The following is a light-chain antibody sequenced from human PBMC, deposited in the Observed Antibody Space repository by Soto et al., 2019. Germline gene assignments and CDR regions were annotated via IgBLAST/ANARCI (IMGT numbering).Light chain of an antibody. CDR3: SLYAGTNSVA. Sequence: QSALTQPPSASGSPGQSVAISCTGTSSDIGAYKFVSWYQQHPGKAPKLIIYEVSIRPSGVPDRFSGSKSGNTASLTVSGLLAEDEADYYCSLYAGTNSVAFGGGTEVTVL. V-gene: IGLV2-8*01. CDR2: EVS. CDR1: SSDIGAYKF. J-gene: IGLJ2*01.